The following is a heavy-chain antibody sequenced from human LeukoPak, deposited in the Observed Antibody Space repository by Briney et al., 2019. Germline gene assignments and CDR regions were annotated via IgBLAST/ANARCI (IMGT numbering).Heavy chain of an antibody. CDR3: AREQPPGVYFDC. J-gene: IGHJ4*02. CDR1: GVTVRGNY. D-gene: IGHD3-10*01. CDR2: IYDRGTT. Sequence: GGSLRLSCAPSGVTVRGNYMIGVRQAPGKGLEWVAIIYDRGTTYNVDSVKGRFTISSDNPKNTVHLQMNSLRAEATAVYYCAREQPPGVYFDCWGPGTLVTVSS. V-gene: IGHV3-53*05.